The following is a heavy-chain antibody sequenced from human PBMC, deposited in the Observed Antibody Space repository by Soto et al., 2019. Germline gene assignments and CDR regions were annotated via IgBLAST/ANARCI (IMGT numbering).Heavy chain of an antibody. CDR2: IKTKPDDGTI. CDR1: GRIVSDVW. CDR3: TTSNLGVDF. Sequence: GGTLSLSCAASGRIVSDVWITWVRQAPGKGLEWVGSIKTKPDDGTIDYAAPVRGRFTISRDDSKNTLYLQMTSLTPDDTGVYYCTTSNLGVDFWGPGTLVTVSS. J-gene: IGHJ4*02. V-gene: IGHV3-15*01. D-gene: IGHD3-16*01.